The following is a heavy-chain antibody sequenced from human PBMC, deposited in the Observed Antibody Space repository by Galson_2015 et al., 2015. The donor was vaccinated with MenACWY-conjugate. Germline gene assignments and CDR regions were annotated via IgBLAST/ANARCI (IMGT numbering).Heavy chain of an antibody. CDR3: ARRHCSSGSCFFDY. V-gene: IGHV4-59*08. CDR1: GGSISGYY. Sequence: SEPLSLTCTVSGGSISGYYLSWIRQPPGKGLEWIGYIYYSGTTKYNPSLKSRVTISADTSKTQFSLRLNSVTAADTAVYYCARRHCSSGSCFFDYWGQGSLVTVSS. CDR2: IYYSGTT. J-gene: IGHJ4*02. D-gene: IGHD2-15*01.